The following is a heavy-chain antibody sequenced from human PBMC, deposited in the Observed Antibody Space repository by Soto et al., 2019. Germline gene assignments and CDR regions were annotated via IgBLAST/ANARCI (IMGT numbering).Heavy chain of an antibody. J-gene: IGHJ5*02. CDR3: ARGGIVVVPAAIRRGWFDP. CDR2: INHSGST. CDR1: GGSFSGYY. Sequence: SETLSLTCAVYGGSFSGYYWSWIRQPPGKGLEWIGEINHSGSTNYNPSLKSRVTISVDTSKNQFSLKLSSVTAADTAVYYCARGGIVVVPAAIRRGWFDPWGQGILVTVSS. V-gene: IGHV4-34*01. D-gene: IGHD2-2*01.